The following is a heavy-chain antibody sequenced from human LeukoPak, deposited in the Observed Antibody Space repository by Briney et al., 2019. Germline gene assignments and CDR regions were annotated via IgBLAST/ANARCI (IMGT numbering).Heavy chain of an antibody. J-gene: IGHJ4*02. CDR2: MNPNDGST. CDR1: GYTYRGYY. V-gene: IGHV1-46*01. Sequence: ASVKVSCKASGYTYRGYYIHWVRQAPGQGLEWEGVMNPNDGSTTYAQKFRGRGTVTRDTSASTVYMELSSLGPEDTAVYYCARGGAIPAARTPFDYWGQGSLVSVSS. D-gene: IGHD2-2*01. CDR3: ARGGAIPAARTPFDY.